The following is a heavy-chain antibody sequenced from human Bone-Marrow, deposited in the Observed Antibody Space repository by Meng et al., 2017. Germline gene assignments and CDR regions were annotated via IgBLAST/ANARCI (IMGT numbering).Heavy chain of an antibody. V-gene: IGHV3-74*01. D-gene: IGHD2-8*01. CDR3: AKAPIVLMVYAINWFDP. CDR1: GFTFSSYW. Sequence: GGSLRLSCAASGFTFSSYWMHWVRQAPGKGLEWVSRINSDGSSTTYADSVKGRFTISRDNAKNTLYLQMNSLRAEDTAVYYCAKAPIVLMVYAINWFDPWGQGTLVTVSS. CDR2: INSDGSST. J-gene: IGHJ5*02.